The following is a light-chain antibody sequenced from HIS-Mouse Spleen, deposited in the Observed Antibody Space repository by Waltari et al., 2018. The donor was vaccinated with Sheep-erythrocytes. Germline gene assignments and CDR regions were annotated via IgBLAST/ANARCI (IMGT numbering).Light chain of an antibody. Sequence: QSALTQPRSVSGSPGQSVTISCTATSSDVGGYNYVSWYKQHPGKAPNLMLYDFSKRPSGVHNYFSGAKFANAALRIKSKCQAEDEADYSTCSCAGSYAHVLRTGTNIT. CDR1: SSDVGGYNY. CDR2: DFS. J-gene: IGLJ1*01. V-gene: IGLV2-11*01. CDR3: CSCAGSYAHV.